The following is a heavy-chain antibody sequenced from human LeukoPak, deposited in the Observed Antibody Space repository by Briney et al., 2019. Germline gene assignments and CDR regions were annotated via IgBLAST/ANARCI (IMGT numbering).Heavy chain of an antibody. Sequence: SVKVSCQASGGTFSSYAISWVRQAPGQGLEWMGRIIPILGIANYAQKFQGRVTITADKSTSTAYMELSSLRSEDTAVYYCARSLDTAMVTFQHWGQGTLVTVSS. CDR3: ARSLDTAMVTFQH. J-gene: IGHJ1*01. CDR2: IIPILGIA. D-gene: IGHD5-18*01. V-gene: IGHV1-69*04. CDR1: GGTFSSYA.